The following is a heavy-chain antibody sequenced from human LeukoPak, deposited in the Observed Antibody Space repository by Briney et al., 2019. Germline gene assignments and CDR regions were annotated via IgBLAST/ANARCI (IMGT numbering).Heavy chain of an antibody. J-gene: IGHJ3*02. CDR2: ISYNSGSI. Sequence: GRSLRLSCAASGFTFNDYAMHWVRQAPGKGLEWVSGISYNSGSIGYADSVKGRFTISRDNAKNSLYLQMNSLRTEDTALYYCAKDKRTNGDAFDIWGQGTMVTVSS. CDR1: GFTFNDYA. CDR3: AKDKRTNGDAFDI. V-gene: IGHV3-9*01.